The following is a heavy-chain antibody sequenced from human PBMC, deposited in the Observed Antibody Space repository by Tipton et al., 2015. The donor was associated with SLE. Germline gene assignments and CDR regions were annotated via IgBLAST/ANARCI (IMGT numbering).Heavy chain of an antibody. J-gene: IGHJ4*02. Sequence: SLRLSCAASGFTFSSYSMNWVRQAPGKGLEWVSSISSSSSYIYYADSVKGRFTISRDNAKNSLYLQMNSLRAEDTAVYYCARDREQQLPYFDYWGQGTLVTVSS. V-gene: IGHV3-21*01. CDR3: ARDREQQLPYFDY. CDR2: ISSSSSYI. CDR1: GFTFSSYS. D-gene: IGHD6-13*01.